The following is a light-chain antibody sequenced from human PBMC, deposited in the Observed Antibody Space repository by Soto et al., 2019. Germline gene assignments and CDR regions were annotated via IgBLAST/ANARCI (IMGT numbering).Light chain of an antibody. J-gene: IGLJ2*01. CDR2: SNN. CDR1: SSNIGSNT. CDR3: AAWDDSLNGVV. Sequence: QPVLTQPPSASGTPGQRVTISCSGSSSNIGSNTVNWYQQLPGTAPKLLIYSNNQLPSGVPDRFSGSKSGTSASLAISGLQSEDEADYYCAAWDDSLNGVVFGGGTKLTVL. V-gene: IGLV1-44*01.